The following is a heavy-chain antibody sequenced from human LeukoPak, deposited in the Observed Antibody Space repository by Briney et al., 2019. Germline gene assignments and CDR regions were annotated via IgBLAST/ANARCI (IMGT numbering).Heavy chain of an antibody. J-gene: IGHJ5*02. CDR1: GGSISSGGHS. CDR3: AKGSCTGGSCYSFNL. CDR2: IYQSENT. Sequence: SETPSLTCAVSGGSISSGGHSWSWIRQPPGKGLEWIGYIYQSENTYYNPSLTSRVTISADRSKNQFSLKLSSVTAADTAVYYCAKGSCTGGSCYSFNLWGQGTLVTVSS. V-gene: IGHV4-30-2*01. D-gene: IGHD2-15*01.